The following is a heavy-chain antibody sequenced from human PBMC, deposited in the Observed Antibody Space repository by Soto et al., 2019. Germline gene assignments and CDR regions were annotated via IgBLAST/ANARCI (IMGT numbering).Heavy chain of an antibody. CDR2: IIPILGIA. V-gene: IGHV1-69*02. Sequence: QVQLVQSGAEVKKPGSSVKVSCKASGGTFSSYIISWVRQAPGQGLEWMGRIIPILGIANYAQKFQGRVTTXADKSTSTAYMDLSSLRSEDTAVYYCARFPQTAIVGAAYFDYWGQGTLVTVSS. CDR3: ARFPQTAIVGAAYFDY. CDR1: GGTFSSYI. J-gene: IGHJ4*02. D-gene: IGHD1-26*01.